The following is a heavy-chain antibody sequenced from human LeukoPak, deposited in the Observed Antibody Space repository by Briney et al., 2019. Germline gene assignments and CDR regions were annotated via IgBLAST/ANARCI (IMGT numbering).Heavy chain of an antibody. CDR1: GGSISNSSYY. Sequence: SETLSLTCSVSGGSISNSSYYWAWIRQPPGKGLEWIGSISYTGNTYYNSSLTSRLTMSVDTSKNQFSLKLSSVTAADTAVYYCARLKVRGVIDWGQGTLVTVSS. J-gene: IGHJ4*02. D-gene: IGHD3-10*01. V-gene: IGHV4-39*01. CDR3: ARLKVRGVID. CDR2: ISYTGNT.